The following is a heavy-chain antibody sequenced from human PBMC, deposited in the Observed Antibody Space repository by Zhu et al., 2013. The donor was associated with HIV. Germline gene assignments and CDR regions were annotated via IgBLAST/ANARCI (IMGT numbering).Heavy chain of an antibody. CDR2: INPNSGGT. Sequence: QVQLVQSGAEVKKPGASVKVSCKASGYTFTGYYMHWVRQAPGQGLEWMGWINPNSGGTNYAQKFQGRVTMTRDTSISTAYMELSRLRSDDTAVYYCAREARRVDTAEGGWFDPWGQGTLVTVSS. CDR1: GYTFTGYY. J-gene: IGHJ5*02. CDR3: AREARRVDTAEGGWFDP. D-gene: IGHD5-18*01. V-gene: IGHV1-2*02.